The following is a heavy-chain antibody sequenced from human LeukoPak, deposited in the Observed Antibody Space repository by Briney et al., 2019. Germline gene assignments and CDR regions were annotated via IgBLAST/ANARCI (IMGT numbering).Heavy chain of an antibody. J-gene: IGHJ4*02. CDR2: INPNSGGT. D-gene: IGHD1-26*01. CDR1: GYTFTGYY. V-gene: IGHV1-2*02. Sequence: ASVEVSCKASGYTFTGYYMHWVRQAPGQGLEWMGWINPNSGGTNYAQKFQGRVTMTRDTSISTAYMELSRLRSDDTAVYYCARDLFSGSYHPFDCWGQGTLVTVSS. CDR3: ARDLFSGSYHPFDC.